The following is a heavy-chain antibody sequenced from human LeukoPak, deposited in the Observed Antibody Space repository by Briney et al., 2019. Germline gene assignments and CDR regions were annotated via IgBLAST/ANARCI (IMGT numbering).Heavy chain of an antibody. CDR2: IHHSGST. V-gene: IGHV4-38-2*02. J-gene: IGHJ6*03. D-gene: IGHD6-13*01. CDR3: ARADYSSTWSHDYYYMDV. Sequence: PSETLSLTCTVSGYSISSAYYWGWIRQPPGKGLEWIGSIHHSGSTYYNPSLKSRVTISVDTSKNQFSLKLSSVTAADTAVYYCARADYSSTWSHDYYYMDVWGKGTTVTVSS. CDR1: GYSISSAYY.